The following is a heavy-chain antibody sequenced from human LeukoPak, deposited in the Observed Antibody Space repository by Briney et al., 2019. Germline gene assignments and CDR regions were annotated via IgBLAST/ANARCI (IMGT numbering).Heavy chain of an antibody. J-gene: IGHJ4*02. CDR2: IYYSGST. Sequence: SETLSLTCTVSGGSISSYYWSWIRQPPGKGLEWIGYIYYSGSTNYNPSLKSRVTISVDTSKNQFSLKLSSVTAADTAVYYCARGRYYYDSSGYYVAEDYWGQGTLVTVSS. V-gene: IGHV4-59*08. CDR3: ARGRYYYDSSGYYVAEDY. D-gene: IGHD3-22*01. CDR1: GGSISSYY.